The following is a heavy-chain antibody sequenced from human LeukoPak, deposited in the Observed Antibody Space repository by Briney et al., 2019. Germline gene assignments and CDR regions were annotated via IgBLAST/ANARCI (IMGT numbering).Heavy chain of an antibody. CDR1: GFTFSSYA. V-gene: IGHV3-23*01. J-gene: IGHJ4*02. D-gene: IGHD4-23*01. CDR2: ISGSGGNT. Sequence: PGGSLRLSCAASGFTFSSYAMSWVRQAPGKGLEWVSAISGSGGNTYYTDSVKGRFTISRDNSKNTLYLQMNSLRAEDTAVYYCAKEGGNTLCFDYWGQGTLVTVSS. CDR3: AKEGGNTLCFDY.